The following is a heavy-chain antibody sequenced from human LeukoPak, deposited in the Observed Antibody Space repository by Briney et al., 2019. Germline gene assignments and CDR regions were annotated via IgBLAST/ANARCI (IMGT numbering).Heavy chain of an antibody. CDR2: INPQSGAT. CDR3: ARGGDDSGLYFAY. D-gene: IGHD3-22*01. V-gene: IGHV1-2*02. CDR1: GYSFAGFY. Sequence: ASVTVSCKASGYSFAGFYIHWVRQAPGQGLEWMAWINPQSGATNYAQKFKGRITTTRDMSITTAYMEVTTLRSDDTAVYYCARGGDDSGLYFAYWGQGTLVTVSS. J-gene: IGHJ4*02.